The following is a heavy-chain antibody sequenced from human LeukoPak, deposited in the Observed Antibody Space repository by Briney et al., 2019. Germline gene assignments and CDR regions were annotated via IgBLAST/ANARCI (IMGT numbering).Heavy chain of an antibody. D-gene: IGHD3-22*01. J-gene: IGHJ4*02. Sequence: ASVKVSCKASGFSFTGYYIHWVRQAPGQGLEWLGWINPNNGGTNQVQRFQGRVTMTRDTSINTAYMELTNLKSDDTAVYYCARDLYDSSGSQGYWGQGTLVTVSS. CDR3: ARDLYDSSGSQGY. CDR1: GFSFTGYY. V-gene: IGHV1-2*02. CDR2: INPNNGGT.